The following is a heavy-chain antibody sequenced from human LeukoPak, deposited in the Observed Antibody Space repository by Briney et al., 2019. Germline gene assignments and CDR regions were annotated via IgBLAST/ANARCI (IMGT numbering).Heavy chain of an antibody. CDR2: IKQDGSEN. Sequence: PGGSLRLSCAASGFTFSKYWMSWVRQAPGKGLERVANIKQDGSENYYVDSVKGRFTVSRDDAKNSLYLQMNSLRAEDTAVYYCVRDCEVYCGHDLPDYWGQGTLVTVSS. V-gene: IGHV3-7*01. CDR3: VRDCEVYCGHDLPDY. CDR1: GFTFSKYW. D-gene: IGHD2-21*01. J-gene: IGHJ4*02.